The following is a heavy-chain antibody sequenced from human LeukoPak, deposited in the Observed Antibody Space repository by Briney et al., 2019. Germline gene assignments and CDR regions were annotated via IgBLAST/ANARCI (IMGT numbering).Heavy chain of an antibody. J-gene: IGHJ4*02. CDR3: ARHGGLAAPLMQY. CDR1: GASISPSY. Sequence: SETLSLTCTVSGASISPSYWSWIRQPPGKGLEWIGYIDYSGNSNYNPSLRSRVTMSVDTSKNQFSLRLSSMTAADTAVYYCARHGGLAAPLMQYCGQGRLVTVSS. D-gene: IGHD6-13*01. CDR2: IDYSGNS. V-gene: IGHV4-59*08.